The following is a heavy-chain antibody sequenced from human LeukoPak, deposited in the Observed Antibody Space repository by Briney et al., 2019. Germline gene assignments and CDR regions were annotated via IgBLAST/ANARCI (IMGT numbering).Heavy chain of an antibody. CDR3: ARGRHHYDSSDYYYEGDAFDI. Sequence: ASVKVSCKASGDTFTSYYMHWVRQAPGQGLEWMGIINPSGGSTNYAQKFQGRVTMTRDMSTSIVYMELSSLRSEDTAVYYCARGRHHYDSSDYYYEGDAFDIWGQGTMVTVSS. J-gene: IGHJ3*02. CDR1: GDTFTSYY. CDR2: INPSGGST. V-gene: IGHV1-46*01. D-gene: IGHD3-22*01.